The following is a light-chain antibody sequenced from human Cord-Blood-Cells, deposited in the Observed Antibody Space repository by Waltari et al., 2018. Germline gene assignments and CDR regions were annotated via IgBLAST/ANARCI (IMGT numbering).Light chain of an antibody. J-gene: IGLJ3*02. CDR3: AAWDDSLNGWV. V-gene: IGLV1-44*01. CDR2: SNN. CDR1: SSNIGSNT. Sequence: QSVLTQPPSASGTPGQRVTISCSGSSSNIGSNTVYWYQQLPGTPPKLLIYSNNQRPSGVPDRFSGSKSGTSASLAISGLQSEDEADYYCAAWDDSLNGWVFGGGTKLTVL.